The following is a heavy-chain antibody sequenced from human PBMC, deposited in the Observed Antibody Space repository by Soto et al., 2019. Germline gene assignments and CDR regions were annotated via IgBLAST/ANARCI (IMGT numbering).Heavy chain of an antibody. Sequence: QVQLVESGGGLVRPGGSLRLSCAASGFTFGDYFMSWIRQAPGKGLGWVSHIDGDTTQYYAESVKGRFTISRDSTNNSLYLHMDSLRAGDTAIYYCARRDGTTSGFVDAWGRGTLVTVSS. CDR3: ARRDGTTSGFVDA. CDR2: IDGDTTQ. D-gene: IGHD1-7*01. V-gene: IGHV3-11*01. CDR1: GFTFGDYF. J-gene: IGHJ5*02.